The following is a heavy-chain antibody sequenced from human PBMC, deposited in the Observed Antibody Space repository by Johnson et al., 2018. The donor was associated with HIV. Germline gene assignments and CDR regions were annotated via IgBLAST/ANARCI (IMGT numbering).Heavy chain of an antibody. J-gene: IGHJ3*02. CDR1: GFTFSSFG. CDR3: AGDPQQGLDVGAFDI. Sequence: QVQLVESVGGVVQPGGSLRLSCAASGFTFSSFGMHWVRQAPGKGLEWVAFLQHDGTSKYYTDSVKGRFTISRDNSKNILYLQMNSLRAEDTAVYYCAGDPQQGLDVGAFDIWGQGTMVTVSS. D-gene: IGHD6-19*01. CDR2: LQHDGTSK. V-gene: IGHV3-30*02.